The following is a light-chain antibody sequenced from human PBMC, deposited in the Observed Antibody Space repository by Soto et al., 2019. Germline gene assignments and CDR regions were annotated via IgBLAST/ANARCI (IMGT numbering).Light chain of an antibody. CDR2: DAS. Sequence: EIVLTQSPATLSLSPGERATLSCRASQSVSSYLVWYQQKPGQAPRLLIYDASTRAAGVPARLSGSGSGTDFTLTISSLEPEDFAVYYCQQRSNWPPFSFGPGTPVDVK. CDR1: QSVSSY. V-gene: IGKV3-11*01. J-gene: IGKJ3*01. CDR3: QQRSNWPPFS.